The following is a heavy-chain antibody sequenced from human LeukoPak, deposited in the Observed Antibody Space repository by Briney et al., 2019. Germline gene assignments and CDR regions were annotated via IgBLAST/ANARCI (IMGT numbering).Heavy chain of an antibody. Sequence: PGRSLRLSCAASGFMFRSYGVHWVRQAPGKGLEWVAVISYDGNNKYYADSVQGRFTISRDSSQNTLYLQMNRLRNEDTAVYYCARVRDGSVRGAFDIWGQGTLVTVSS. J-gene: IGHJ3*02. V-gene: IGHV3-30-3*01. CDR2: ISYDGNNK. CDR1: GFMFRSYG. CDR3: ARVRDGSVRGAFDI. D-gene: IGHD3-10*01.